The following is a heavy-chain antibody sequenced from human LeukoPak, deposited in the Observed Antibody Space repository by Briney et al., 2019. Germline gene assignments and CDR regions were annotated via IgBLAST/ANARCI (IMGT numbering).Heavy chain of an antibody. CDR2: IYYSGST. D-gene: IGHD3-3*01. CDR1: GFTVNDKY. J-gene: IGHJ6*03. Sequence: LRLSCAASGFTVNDKYMSWVRQPPGKGLEWIGYIYYSGSTYYNPSLKSRVTISVDTSKDQFSLKLSSVTAADTAVYYCASSTIFGVVGYYYYYMDVWGKGTTVTVSS. CDR3: ASSTIFGVVGYYYYYMDV. V-gene: IGHV4-30-4*08.